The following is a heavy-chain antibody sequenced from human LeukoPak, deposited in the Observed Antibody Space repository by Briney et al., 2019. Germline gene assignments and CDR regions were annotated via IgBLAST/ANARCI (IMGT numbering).Heavy chain of an antibody. D-gene: IGHD3-10*01. CDR3: AKGYYASGSYGWFDT. Sequence: GGSLRLSCAASGFTFSSYGMNWVRQAPGKGLEGVSTIRGSGGRTFYGDSVKGRFSISRDISKNTLYLQMNSLRAEDTAVYYCAKGYYASGSYGWFDTWGQGTLVTVSS. V-gene: IGHV3-23*01. CDR1: GFTFSSYG. CDR2: IRGSGGRT. J-gene: IGHJ5*02.